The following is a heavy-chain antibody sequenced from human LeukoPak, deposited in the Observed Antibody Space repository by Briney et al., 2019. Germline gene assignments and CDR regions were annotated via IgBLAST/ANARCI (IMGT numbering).Heavy chain of an antibody. CDR1: GLTFRNYA. CDR2: ISSDGSNR. J-gene: IGHJ4*02. D-gene: IGHD4-17*01. Sequence: PGGSLRLSCTASGLTFRNYAMQWVRQAPGKGLEWVTVISSDGSNRFYTDSVKGRFTISRDNSMNTLYLQMNSLNTEDTAVYYCASAAATMTNLRFVDYWGQGTLVTVSS. V-gene: IGHV3-30-3*01. CDR3: ASAAATMTNLRFVDY.